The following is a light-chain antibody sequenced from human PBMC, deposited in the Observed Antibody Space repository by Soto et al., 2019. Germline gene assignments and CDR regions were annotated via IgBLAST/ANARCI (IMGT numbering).Light chain of an antibody. V-gene: IGLV1-44*01. CDR2: SNN. Sequence: QSVLTQPPSASGTSGQRVTISCSGSRSNIGSNTVNWYQQLPGSAPKLLIYSNNQRPSGVPDRFSGSKSGTSASLAISGLRSEDEADYYCAAWDDSLNGFYVFGTGTKLTVL. J-gene: IGLJ1*01. CDR3: AAWDDSLNGFYV. CDR1: RSNIGSNT.